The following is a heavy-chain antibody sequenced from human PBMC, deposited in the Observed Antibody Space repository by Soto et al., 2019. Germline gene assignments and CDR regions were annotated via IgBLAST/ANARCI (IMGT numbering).Heavy chain of an antibody. CDR2: IYYSGST. CDR1: GGSISSYY. CDR3: VREWEPHAFDI. D-gene: IGHD1-26*01. Sequence: PSETLSLTCTVSGGSISSYYWSWIRQPPGKGLEWIGYIYYSGSTNYNPSLKSRVTISVDTSKNQFSLKLSSVTAADTAVYYCVREWEPHAFDIWGQGTMVTVSS. J-gene: IGHJ3*02. V-gene: IGHV4-59*01.